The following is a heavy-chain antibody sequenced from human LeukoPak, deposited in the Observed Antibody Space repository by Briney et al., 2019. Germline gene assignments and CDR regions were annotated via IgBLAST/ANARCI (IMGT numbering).Heavy chain of an antibody. CDR1: GFSVSSNY. Sequence: PGGSLRLSCAASGFSVSSNYMNWVRQAPGKGLEWVSIIYSGGTTYYADSVKGRFTISRDNSKNTLYLQMNSLRAEDTAVYYCAREPNSYGHTYYFDYWGQGTLVTISS. J-gene: IGHJ4*02. CDR3: AREPNSYGHTYYFDY. V-gene: IGHV3-53*01. D-gene: IGHD5-18*01. CDR2: IYSGGTT.